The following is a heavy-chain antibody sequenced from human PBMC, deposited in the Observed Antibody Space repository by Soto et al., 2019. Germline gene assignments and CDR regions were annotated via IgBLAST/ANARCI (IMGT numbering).Heavy chain of an antibody. J-gene: IGHJ6*02. CDR3: ARDYFDRSGLYGMDL. V-gene: IGHV1-2*02. D-gene: IGHD3-22*01. Sequence: QLLQSGAEVRKPGASVKVSCKASGYTFIDYYMHWVRQAPGQGLEWMGWINPDTDDTHYAQKLQGRLIMTRDTSINTVYMELSRLTSDDTAVYYCARDYFDRSGLYGMDLWGQGTTVTVSS. CDR1: GYTFIDYY. CDR2: INPDTDDT.